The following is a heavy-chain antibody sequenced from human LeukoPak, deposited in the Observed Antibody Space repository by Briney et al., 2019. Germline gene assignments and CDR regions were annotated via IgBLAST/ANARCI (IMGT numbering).Heavy chain of an antibody. V-gene: IGHV1-8*03. CDR3: ARDGYSGYDAAI. Sequence: ASVKVSCKASGYTFTSYDINGVRQATGQGLEWMGWMNPNSGNTGYAQKFQGRVTITRNTSISTAYMELSSLRSEDTAVYYCARDGYSGYDAAIWGQGTLVTVSS. CDR1: GYTFTSYD. D-gene: IGHD5-12*01. CDR2: MNPNSGNT. J-gene: IGHJ4*02.